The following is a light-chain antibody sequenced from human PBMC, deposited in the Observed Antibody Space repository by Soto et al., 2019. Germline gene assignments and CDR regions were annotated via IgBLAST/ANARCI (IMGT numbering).Light chain of an antibody. CDR1: QGISNF. CDR3: PEYNSAPYT. J-gene: IGKJ2*01. V-gene: IGKV1-27*01. Sequence: DIQMTQTPSSLSASVGDRVTITCRASQGISNFLAWYQQKPGKVPKLLIYAASTLQSGVPSRFSGSGSGTDFTLTISSLQPEDVATYYCPEYNSAPYTFGQGTKLEIK. CDR2: AAS.